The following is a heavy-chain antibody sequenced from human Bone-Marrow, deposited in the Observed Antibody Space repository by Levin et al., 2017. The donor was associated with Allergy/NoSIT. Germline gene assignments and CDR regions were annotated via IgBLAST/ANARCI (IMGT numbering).Heavy chain of an antibody. J-gene: IGHJ4*02. D-gene: IGHD5-24*01. V-gene: IGHV3-30*04. Sequence: SCAASGFTFSSYAMHWVRQAPGKGLEWVAVISYDGSNKYYADSVKGRFTISRDNSKNTLYLQMNSLRAEDTAVYYCARNRPGKMATISGFSYWGQGTLVTVSS. CDR3: ARNRPGKMATISGFSY. CDR2: ISYDGSNK. CDR1: GFTFSSYA.